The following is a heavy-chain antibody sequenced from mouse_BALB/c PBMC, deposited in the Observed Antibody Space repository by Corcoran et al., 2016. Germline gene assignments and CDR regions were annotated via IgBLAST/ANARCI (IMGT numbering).Heavy chain of an antibody. Sequence: QSQLVQSGPELKKPGETVKISCKASGYTFTDYGMNWVKQVTGKCLKWMGWINTYNGETTYADDFKGQFTFSLETSASTSYWQINNLKNEDTATDFCPRELRDMDYWGQGTSVTVSS. CDR3: PRELRDMDY. CDR1: GYTFTDYG. J-gene: IGHJ4*01. V-gene: IGHV9-3-1*01. CDR2: INTYNGET. D-gene: IGHD4-1*01.